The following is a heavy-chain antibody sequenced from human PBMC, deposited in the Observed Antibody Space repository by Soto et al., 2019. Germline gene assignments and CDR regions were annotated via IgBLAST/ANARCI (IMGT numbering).Heavy chain of an antibody. CDR1: GGSISSGGYS. Sequence: SETLSLTCAVSGGSISSGGYSWSWIRQPPGKGLEWIGYIYHSGSTYYNPSLKSRVTISVDRSKNQFSLKLSSVTAADTAVYYCARGSGYDSDYYYGMDVWGQGTTVTVSS. J-gene: IGHJ6*02. CDR2: IYHSGST. CDR3: ARGSGYDSDYYYGMDV. D-gene: IGHD5-12*01. V-gene: IGHV4-30-2*01.